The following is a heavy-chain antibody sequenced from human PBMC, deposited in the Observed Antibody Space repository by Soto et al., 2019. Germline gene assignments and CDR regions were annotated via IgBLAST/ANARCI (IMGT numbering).Heavy chain of an antibody. CDR2: IKSRSDDETT. Sequence: GGSLRLSCSASGVTFSNVWMNWVSQAPGKGLEWVGRIKSRSDDETTDYAARVKGRFNISREDSKNTLYLQMNSLKTEDTAVYYCTTGLTYYYDTSGHYWAGAMDVWGQGITATVS. V-gene: IGHV3-15*01. J-gene: IGHJ6*02. CDR3: TTGLTYYYDTSGHYWAGAMDV. CDR1: GVTFSNVW. D-gene: IGHD3-22*01.